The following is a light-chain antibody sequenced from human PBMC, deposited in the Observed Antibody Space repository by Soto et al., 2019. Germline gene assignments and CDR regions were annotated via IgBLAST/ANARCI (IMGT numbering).Light chain of an antibody. CDR2: EVN. CDR1: SSDVGGYNY. CDR3: SSYPGSSNV. J-gene: IGLJ1*01. Sequence: QSALTLPPSASGSPGQSVAISCTGTSSDVGGYNYVSWYQQHPGKAPKLMIYEVNKRPSGVPDRFSGSKSGNTASLTVSGLQAEDEADYHFSSYPGSSNVFGTGTQVTVL. V-gene: IGLV2-8*01.